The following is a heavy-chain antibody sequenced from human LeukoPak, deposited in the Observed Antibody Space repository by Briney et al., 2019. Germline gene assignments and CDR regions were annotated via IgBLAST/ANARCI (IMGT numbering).Heavy chain of an antibody. D-gene: IGHD3-3*01. Sequence: SQTLSLTCTVSGGSISSGDYSWSWIRQPPGKGLEWIGYIYYSGSTYYNPSLKSRVTISVDTSKNQFSLKLSSVTAADTAVYYCARGFGFLEWLSGWFDPWGQGTLVTVSS. CDR3: ARGFGFLEWLSGWFDP. CDR2: IYYSGST. J-gene: IGHJ5*02. CDR1: GGSISSGDYS. V-gene: IGHV4-30-4*08.